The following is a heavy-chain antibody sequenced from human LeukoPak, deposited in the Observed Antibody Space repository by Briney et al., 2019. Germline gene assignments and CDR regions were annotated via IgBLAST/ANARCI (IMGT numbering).Heavy chain of an antibody. CDR3: AKDRIGATVDY. J-gene: IGHJ4*02. D-gene: IGHD1-26*01. CDR2: ISYDGSNK. V-gene: IGHV3-30*18. Sequence: GGSLRLSCAASGFTFSSYGIHWVRQAPGKGLEWVAVISYDGSNKYYADSVKGRFTISRDNSKNTLYLQMNSLRAEDTAVYYCAKDRIGATVDYWGQGTLVTVSS. CDR1: GFTFSSYG.